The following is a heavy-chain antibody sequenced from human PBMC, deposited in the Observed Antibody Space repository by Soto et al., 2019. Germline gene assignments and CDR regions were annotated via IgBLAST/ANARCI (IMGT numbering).Heavy chain of an antibody. CDR1: GYSLSSGYY. Sequence: SETLSLTCAVSGYSLSSGYYWGWVRQSPGKGLEWIGSIHHGGSPLYNPSLKGRIAISTDTSKNQVSLNLSSATAADTDIYYCARGWTEVATAYWGQGTQVTVSS. D-gene: IGHD2-21*02. V-gene: IGHV4-38-2*01. J-gene: IGHJ4*02. CDR2: IHHGGSP. CDR3: ARGWTEVATAY.